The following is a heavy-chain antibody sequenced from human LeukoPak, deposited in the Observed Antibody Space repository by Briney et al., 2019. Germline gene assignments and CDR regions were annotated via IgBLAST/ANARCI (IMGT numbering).Heavy chain of an antibody. J-gene: IGHJ4*02. CDR2: ISSSSSTI. V-gene: IGHV3-48*04. D-gene: IGHD2-2*01. CDR3: AREDIVVVPAASHFDY. CDR1: GFTFSSYN. Sequence: GGSLRLSCAASGFTFSSYNMNWVRQAPGKGLEWVSYISSSSSTIYYADSVKGRFTISRDNAKNSLYLQMNSLRAEDTAVYYCAREDIVVVPAASHFDYWGQGTLVTVSS.